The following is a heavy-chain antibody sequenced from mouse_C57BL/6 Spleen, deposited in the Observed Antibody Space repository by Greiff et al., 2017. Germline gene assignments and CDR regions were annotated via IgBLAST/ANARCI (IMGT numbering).Heavy chain of an antibody. Sequence: QVQLQQSGAELVKPGASVKISCKASGYAFSSYWMNWVKQRPGKGLEWIGQIYPGDGGTNYNGQFKGKATLTADKSSSTAYRQLSSLTSEDSAVYSCARGTTVVAPDYWGQGTTLTVSS. J-gene: IGHJ2*01. CDR3: ARGTTVVAPDY. CDR2: IYPGDGGT. D-gene: IGHD1-1*01. CDR1: GYAFSSYW. V-gene: IGHV1-80*01.